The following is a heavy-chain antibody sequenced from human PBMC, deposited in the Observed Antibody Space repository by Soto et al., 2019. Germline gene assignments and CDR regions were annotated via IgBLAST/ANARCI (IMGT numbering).Heavy chain of an antibody. J-gene: IGHJ6*04. CDR2: SNAGNGNT. CDR3: AQNGQPPYYYFGLDV. CDR1: GYTFTSYA. V-gene: IGHV1-3*01. Sequence: ASVKVSCKASGYTFTSYAMHWVRQAPGQRLEWMGWSNAGNGNTKYSQKFQGRVTITRDTSASTAYMELSSLRSEDTGVYYCAQNGQPPYYYFGLDVRGKRTKVTVSS. D-gene: IGHD2-8*01.